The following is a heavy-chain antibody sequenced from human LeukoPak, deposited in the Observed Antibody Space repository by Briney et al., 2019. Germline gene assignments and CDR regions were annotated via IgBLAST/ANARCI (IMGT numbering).Heavy chain of an antibody. CDR2: IYTSGST. J-gene: IGHJ4*02. CDR3: AREGWQWLVRAFDY. D-gene: IGHD6-19*01. CDR1: GGSFSIYY. Sequence: PSETLSLTCTVSGGSFSIYYWSWIRQPAGKGLEWIGRIYTSGSTNYIPSLKSRVTMSVDTSKNQFSLNLSSVTAADTAVYYCAREGWQWLVRAFDYWGQGTLVTVSS. V-gene: IGHV4-4*07.